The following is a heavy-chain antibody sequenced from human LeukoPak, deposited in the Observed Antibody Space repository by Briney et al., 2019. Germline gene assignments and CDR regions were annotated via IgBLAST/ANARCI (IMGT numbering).Heavy chain of an antibody. D-gene: IGHD3-22*01. CDR3: ATAADNYYDSSGYYLY. CDR1: GYTFTGYY. CDR2: INPNSGGT. J-gene: IGHJ4*02. Sequence: PWASVKVSCKASGYTFTGYYMHWVRQAPGQGLEWMGWINPNSGGTNYAQKFQGRVIMTRDTSISTAYMELSRLRSDDTAVYYCATAADNYYDSSGYYLYWGQGTLVTVSS. V-gene: IGHV1-2*02.